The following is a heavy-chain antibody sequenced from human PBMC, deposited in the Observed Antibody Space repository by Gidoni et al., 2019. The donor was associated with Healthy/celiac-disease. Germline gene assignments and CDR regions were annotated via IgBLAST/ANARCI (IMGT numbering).Heavy chain of an antibody. Sequence: EVQLLESGGGLVQPGGSLRLSCAASGFTFSSYAMSWVRQAPGKGLEWVSAISGSGGSTYYADSVKGRFTISRDNSKNTLYLQMNSLRAEDTAVYYCAKDRAQYCSCGSCYSRDAFDIWGQGTMVTVSS. V-gene: IGHV3-23*01. CDR3: AKDRAQYCSCGSCYSRDAFDI. CDR1: GFTFSSYA. CDR2: ISGSGGST. J-gene: IGHJ3*02. D-gene: IGHD2-15*01.